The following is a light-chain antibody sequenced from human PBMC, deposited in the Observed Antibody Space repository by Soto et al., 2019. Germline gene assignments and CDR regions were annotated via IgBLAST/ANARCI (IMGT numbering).Light chain of an antibody. V-gene: IGKV1-39*01. J-gene: IGKJ2*01. CDR3: QQTYSPPFT. Sequence: DIQVTQSPSFLSASIGDRVTITCRTTQSIANYLTWYQQKPGKAPNVLIFAASALQSGVPSRFSGSGSGTDFTLTISGLESEDLATYYCQQTYSPPFTLGQGTEVQSK. CDR1: QSIANY. CDR2: AAS.